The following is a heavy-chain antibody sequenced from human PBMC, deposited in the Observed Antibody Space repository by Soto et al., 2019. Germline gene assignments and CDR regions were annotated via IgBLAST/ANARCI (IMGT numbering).Heavy chain of an antibody. CDR1: EFTFSAYY. D-gene: IGHD1-26*01. Sequence: GVSLRLSCAASEFTFSAYYMSWIRQAPGKGLEWVSYISDSGSLTHYGDSVKGRFTISRDNAKASLYLQMDSLRAEDTAIYYCARALVLGVGALSQWGQGTLVTVSS. CDR2: ISDSGSLT. J-gene: IGHJ4*02. V-gene: IGHV3-11*01. CDR3: ARALVLGVGALSQ.